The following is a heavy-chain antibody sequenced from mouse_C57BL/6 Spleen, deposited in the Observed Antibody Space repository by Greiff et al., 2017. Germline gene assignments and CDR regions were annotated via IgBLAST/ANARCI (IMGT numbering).Heavy chain of an antibody. CDR3: ARRGGDYYAMDY. Sequence: QVPLKVSGPGLLQSSPSLSLSCSSSGYSLTTSCMGVSWIRQPSGKGLEWLAHTYWDDDKRYNPFLKRRPTISKDTSRDQVFLKIASVDTADTATYYCARRGGDYYAMDYWGQGTSVTVSS. CDR2: TYWDDDK. J-gene: IGHJ4*01. V-gene: IGHV8-12*01. CDR1: GYSLTTSCMG.